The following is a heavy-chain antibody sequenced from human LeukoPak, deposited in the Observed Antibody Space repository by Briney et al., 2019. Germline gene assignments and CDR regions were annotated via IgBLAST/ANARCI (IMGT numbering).Heavy chain of an antibody. Sequence: ASVKVSCKASGYTFTSYAMHWVRQAPGQRLEWMGWINDGNGNTKYSQKFQGRVTITRDTSASTAYMELSSLRSEDTAVYYCARGYCSSTSCYLDNWFDPWGQGTLVTVSS. D-gene: IGHD2-2*01. CDR1: GYTFTSYA. V-gene: IGHV1-3*01. CDR2: INDGNGNT. J-gene: IGHJ5*02. CDR3: ARGYCSSTSCYLDNWFDP.